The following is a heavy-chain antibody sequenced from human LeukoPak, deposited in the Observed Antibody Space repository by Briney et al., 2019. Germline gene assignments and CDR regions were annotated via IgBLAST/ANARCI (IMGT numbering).Heavy chain of an antibody. CDR3: AREGHLSGYYFPDY. Sequence: ASVKVSCKASGYTFTGYYMHWVRQAPGQGLEWMGRINPNSGGTNYAQKFQGRVTMTRDTSISTAYMELSRLRSDDTAVYSCAREGHLSGYYFPDYWGQGTLVTVSS. CDR1: GYTFTGYY. J-gene: IGHJ4*02. V-gene: IGHV1-2*06. D-gene: IGHD3-22*01. CDR2: INPNSGGT.